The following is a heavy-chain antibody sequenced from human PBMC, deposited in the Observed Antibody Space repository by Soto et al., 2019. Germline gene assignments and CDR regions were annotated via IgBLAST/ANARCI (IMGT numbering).Heavy chain of an antibody. CDR3: ARVWGGAFDF. Sequence: PSETLSLTCTASGGSISSYSWTWIRQPQGKGLEWIGYIYYSGSTNYNPSLKSRVTILVDTSKNQFSLKLSSVTAADTAVYYCARVWGGAFDFWGQGTMVTVSS. J-gene: IGHJ3*01. CDR2: IYYSGST. V-gene: IGHV4-59*01. D-gene: IGHD3-10*01. CDR1: GGSISSYS.